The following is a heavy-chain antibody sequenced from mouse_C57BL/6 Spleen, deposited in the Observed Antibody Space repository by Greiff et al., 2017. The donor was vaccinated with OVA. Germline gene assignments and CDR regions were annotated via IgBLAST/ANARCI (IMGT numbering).Heavy chain of an antibody. D-gene: IGHD3-2*02. CDR2: ISYSGSN. Sequence: VQLKESGPGMVKPSQSLSLTCTVTGYSITSGYDWHWLRHFPGNKLEWMGYISYSGSNNYNPSLQSLISITPDKSKNHFFLKLNSVPTEYTATYYCSSDSSGYGAMDYWGQGTSVTVSS. CDR1: GYSITSGYD. J-gene: IGHJ4*01. CDR3: SSDSSGYGAMDY. V-gene: IGHV3-1*01.